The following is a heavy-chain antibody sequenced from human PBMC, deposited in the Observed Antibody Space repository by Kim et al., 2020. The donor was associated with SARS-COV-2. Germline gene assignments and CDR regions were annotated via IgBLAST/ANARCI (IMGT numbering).Heavy chain of an antibody. D-gene: IGHD5-18*01. CDR1: GYTFTNYY. J-gene: IGHJ5*02. Sequence: ASVKVSCKASGYTFTNYYMHWVRQAPGQGLEWMGWIHPSSDNTNYAQKFQGRVTVTLDTSISAAYMELSRLKSDDTAVYYCARDGYSYGAWFDPWGQGTLVTVSS. CDR2: IHPSSDNT. V-gene: IGHV1-2*02. CDR3: ARDGYSYGAWFDP.